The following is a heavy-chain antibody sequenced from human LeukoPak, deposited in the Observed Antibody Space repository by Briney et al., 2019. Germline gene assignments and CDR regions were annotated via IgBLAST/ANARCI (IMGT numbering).Heavy chain of an antibody. CDR3: ASPAPPLYYYDSSGYRYYGMDV. CDR2: IIPILGIA. D-gene: IGHD3-22*01. Sequence: SVKVSCKASGGTFSSYAISWVRQAPGQGLEWMGRIIPILGIANYAQKFQGRVTITADKATSTAYMELSSLRSVDTAVYYGASPAPPLYYYDSSGYRYYGMDVWGQGTTVTVSS. V-gene: IGHV1-69*04. CDR1: GGTFSSYA. J-gene: IGHJ6*01.